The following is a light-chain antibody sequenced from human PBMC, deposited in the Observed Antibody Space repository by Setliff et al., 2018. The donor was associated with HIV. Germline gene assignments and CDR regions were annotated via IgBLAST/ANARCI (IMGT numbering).Light chain of an antibody. CDR1: SSDVGGYNY. Sequence: QPALTQPAPVSGSPGQSITISCTGTSSDVGGYNYVSWYQQHPGKAPKLMIYEVSNRPSGVSNRFSGSKSGNTASLTISGLQAEDEADYFCSSYTSSSTLFGTGTKVTVL. CDR2: EVS. CDR3: SSYTSSSTL. J-gene: IGLJ1*01. V-gene: IGLV2-14*01.